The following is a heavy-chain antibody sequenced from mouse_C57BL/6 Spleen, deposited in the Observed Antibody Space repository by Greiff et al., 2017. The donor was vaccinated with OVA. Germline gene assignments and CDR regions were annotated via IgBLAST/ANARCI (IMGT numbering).Heavy chain of an antibody. CDR1: GYTFTSYG. CDR2: IYPRSGNT. V-gene: IGHV1-81*01. CDR3: ARRDYGSRYYFDY. J-gene: IGHJ2*01. D-gene: IGHD1-1*01. Sequence: VQLQQSGAELARPGASVKLSCKASGYTFTSYGISWVKQRTGQGLEWIGEIYPRSGNTYYNEKFKGKATLTADKSSSTAYMELRSLTSEDSAVYFCARRDYGSRYYFDYWGQGTTLTVSS.